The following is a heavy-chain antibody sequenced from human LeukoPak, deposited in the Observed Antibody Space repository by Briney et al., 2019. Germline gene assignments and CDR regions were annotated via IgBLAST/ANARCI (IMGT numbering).Heavy chain of an antibody. D-gene: IGHD3-10*01. Sequence: SETPSLTCTVSGGSISTYYWSWIRQPPGKGLEWIGYIYYSGSTNYNPSLKSRVTISVDTSKNQFSLKLSSVTAADTAVYYCARGTRVELPRYYYHGMDVWGQGTTVSVSS. CDR2: IYYSGST. J-gene: IGHJ6*02. CDR3: ARGTRVELPRYYYHGMDV. V-gene: IGHV4-59*01. CDR1: GGSISTYY.